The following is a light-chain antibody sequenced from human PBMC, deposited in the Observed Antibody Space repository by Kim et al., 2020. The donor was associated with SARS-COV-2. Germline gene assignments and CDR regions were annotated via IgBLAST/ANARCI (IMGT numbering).Light chain of an antibody. Sequence: DIEMTQSPSSLSASVGDRVTITCRASQGINNYLAWYQQRPGKVPKLLIYAASTWQSGVPSRFSGSGFGTDFTLTISSLQPEDGATYYCQKYNSAPWTFDRGTKVDIK. CDR3: QKYNSAPWT. V-gene: IGKV1-27*01. CDR2: AAS. CDR1: QGINNY. J-gene: IGKJ1*01.